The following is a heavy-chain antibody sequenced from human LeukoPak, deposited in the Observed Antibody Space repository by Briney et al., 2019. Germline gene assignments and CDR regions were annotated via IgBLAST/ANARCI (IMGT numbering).Heavy chain of an antibody. CDR2: ISAYNGNT. J-gene: IGHJ4*02. CDR1: GYTFTSYG. Sequence: ASVKVSCKASGYTFTSYGISWVRQAPGQGLEWMGWISAYNGNTNYAQKLQGRVTMTTDTSTSTAYTELRSLRPDDTAMYYCARRGVYYYDSSGRANYYFDFWGQGTLVTVSS. V-gene: IGHV1-18*01. D-gene: IGHD3-22*01. CDR3: ARRGVYYYDSSGRANYYFDF.